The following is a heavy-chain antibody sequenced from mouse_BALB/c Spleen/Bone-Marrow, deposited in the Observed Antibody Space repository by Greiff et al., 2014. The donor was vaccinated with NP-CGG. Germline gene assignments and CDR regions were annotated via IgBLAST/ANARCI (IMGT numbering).Heavy chain of an antibody. D-gene: IGHD1-3*01. V-gene: IGHV5-6*02. J-gene: IGHJ4*01. CDR2: ISSGGSYT. CDR1: GFTFSNYG. CDR3: ARLTPDYAMDY. Sequence: DVMLVESGGDLVKPGGSLKLSCAASGFTFSNYGMSWVRQTPDKRLEWVATISSGGSYTYFPDSVKGRFTISRDNAKNTLYLQMNSLKSEVAAMYYCARLTPDYAMDYWGQGTSVTVSS.